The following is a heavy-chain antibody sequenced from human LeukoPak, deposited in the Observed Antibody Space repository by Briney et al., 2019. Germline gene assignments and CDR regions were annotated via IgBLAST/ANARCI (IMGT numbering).Heavy chain of an antibody. Sequence: ASVKVSCKASGYTFTGYYIHWVRQAPGQGLEWMGIINPSDGSTSYTQKFQGRVTMTRDTSTSTVYMELSSLRSEDTAVYYCARRGSYGGISAMDYWGQGAQVTVSS. D-gene: IGHD4-23*01. CDR2: INPSDGST. CDR3: ARRGSYGGISAMDY. J-gene: IGHJ4*02. CDR1: GYTFTGYY. V-gene: IGHV1-46*01.